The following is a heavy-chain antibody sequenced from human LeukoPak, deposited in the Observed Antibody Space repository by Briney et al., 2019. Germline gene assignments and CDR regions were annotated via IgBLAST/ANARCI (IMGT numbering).Heavy chain of an antibody. Sequence: GGSLRLSCEASGFSFSSYSMNWVRQAPGERPEWVSSISSRSTYMYYADSVKGRFTISGDDAKNSLFLQMNSLRAEDTAVYYCARVWSDCYISNCYISEYWGQGTLVTVSS. CDR3: ARVWSDCYISNCYISEY. D-gene: IGHD3-3*01. CDR1: GFSFSSYS. V-gene: IGHV3-21*01. J-gene: IGHJ4*02. CDR2: ISSRSTYM.